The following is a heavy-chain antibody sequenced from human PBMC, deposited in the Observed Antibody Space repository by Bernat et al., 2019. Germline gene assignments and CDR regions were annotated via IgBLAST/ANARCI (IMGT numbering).Heavy chain of an antibody. V-gene: IGHV3-15*01. Sequence: EVQLVESGGGLVKPGGSLRLSCAASGFTFSNAWMSWVRQAPGKGLEWVGRIKSKTDGGTTDYAAPVKGRFTISRDDSKNTLYLQMNSLKTEDTAVYYCTQDSAHHGDYPKPFPDFWGQGTLVTVSS. J-gene: IGHJ4*02. CDR2: IKSKTDGGTT. CDR3: TQDSAHHGDYPKPFPDF. D-gene: IGHD4-17*01. CDR1: GFTFSNAW.